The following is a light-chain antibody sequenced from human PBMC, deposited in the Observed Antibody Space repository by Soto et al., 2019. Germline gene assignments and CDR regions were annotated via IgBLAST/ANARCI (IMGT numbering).Light chain of an antibody. V-gene: IGLV2-23*02. CDR3: CSYADSSTFVV. CDR1: SSDVGKYNF. J-gene: IGLJ2*01. CDR2: EVS. Sequence: QSALTQPASVSGSPGQSITISCTGTSSDVGKYNFVSWYQQHPGKAPKLIISEVSKRPSGLSNRFSGSKSGNTASLTISGLQAEDEADYYCCSYADSSTFVVFGGGTQLTVL.